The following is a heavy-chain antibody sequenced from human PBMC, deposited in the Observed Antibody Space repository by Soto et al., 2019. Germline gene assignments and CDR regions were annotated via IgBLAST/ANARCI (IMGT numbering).Heavy chain of an antibody. Sequence: EVLLVESGGALVEPGGSLRLSCVASGFTFSHDWMHWVRQAPGKGLVWVSHINADGTYATYADSVQGRFTISRDNTKNTLFLEMNSLRVEDTAVYYCVRDLRGNNMLRGYWGQGSLVTVSS. CDR2: INADGTYA. V-gene: IGHV3-74*03. J-gene: IGHJ4*02. D-gene: IGHD3-16*01. CDR1: GFTFSHDW. CDR3: VRDLRGNNMLRGY.